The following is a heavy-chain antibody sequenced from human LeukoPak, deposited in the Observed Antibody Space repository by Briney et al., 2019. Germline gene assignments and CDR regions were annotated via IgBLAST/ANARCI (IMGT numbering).Heavy chain of an antibody. J-gene: IGHJ4*02. CDR2: INHSGST. CDR1: GGSISSYY. CDR3: ARGSTGYLIGFDY. D-gene: IGHD3-9*01. Sequence: SVTLSLTCTVSGGSISSYYWGWIRQPPGKGLEWIGEINHSGSTNYNPSLKSRVTISVDTSKNQFSLKLSSVTAADTAVYYCARGSTGYLIGFDYWGQGTLVTVSS. V-gene: IGHV4-34*01.